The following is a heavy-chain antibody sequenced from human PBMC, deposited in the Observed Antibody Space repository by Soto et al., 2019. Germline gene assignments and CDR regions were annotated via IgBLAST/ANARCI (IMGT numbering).Heavy chain of an antibody. CDR3: AKYRRTEAEGFTLDY. Sequence: PSETLSLICTVSGDSINNYYWSWIRQPPGKRLEWIGYIYYTGSTTYNPSLESRVTMSVDTSKNQFSLKLSSVNAADTAVYYCAKYRRTEAEGFTLDYWGRGTLVTVSS. D-gene: IGHD6-13*01. V-gene: IGHV4-59*01. CDR1: GDSINNYY. J-gene: IGHJ4*02. CDR2: IYYTGST.